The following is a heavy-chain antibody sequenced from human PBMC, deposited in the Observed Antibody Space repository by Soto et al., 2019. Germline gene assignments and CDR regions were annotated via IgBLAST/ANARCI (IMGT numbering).Heavy chain of an antibody. J-gene: IGHJ4*02. CDR1: GFTVSSNY. CDR2: IYSGGST. V-gene: IGHV3-66*01. CDR3: ARVLGYSGYDDGLIIDY. D-gene: IGHD5-12*01. Sequence: GGSLRLSCAASGFTVSSNYMSWVRQAPGKGLEWVSVIYSGGSTYYADSVKGRFTISRDNSKNTLYLQMNSLRAEDTAVYYCARVLGYSGYDDGLIIDYWGQGTLVTVSS.